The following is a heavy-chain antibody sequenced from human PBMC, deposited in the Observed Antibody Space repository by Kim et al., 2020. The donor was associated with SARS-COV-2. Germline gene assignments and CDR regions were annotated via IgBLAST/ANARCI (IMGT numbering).Heavy chain of an antibody. CDR2: ISSDGGTT. J-gene: IGHJ3*02. CDR3: AKDSGYSSSWLLPRAFD. CDR1: EFIFDDYD. V-gene: IGHV3-43*02. Sequence: GGSLRLSCVGSEFIFDDYDMHWVRQAPGKGLEWVSVISSDGGTTYYGDSVKGRFTISRDNSRNSLYLLMNSLRTQDTALYYCAKDSGYSSSWLLPRAFD. D-gene: IGHD6-13*01.